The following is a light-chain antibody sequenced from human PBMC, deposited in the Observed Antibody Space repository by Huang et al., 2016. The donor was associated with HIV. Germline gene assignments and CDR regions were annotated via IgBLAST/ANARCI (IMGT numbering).Light chain of an antibody. CDR1: QSIGNY. Sequence: DIQMTQSPSSLSASVGDRVTVTCRASQSIGNYLNWYQQKPGKAPKLLIYGASSLQSGFPSRFSGSGSGTVFILSITSLQPEDFATYYCQQSYNSWTFGQGTKVDIK. CDR2: GAS. CDR3: QQSYNSWT. J-gene: IGKJ1*01. V-gene: IGKV1-39*01.